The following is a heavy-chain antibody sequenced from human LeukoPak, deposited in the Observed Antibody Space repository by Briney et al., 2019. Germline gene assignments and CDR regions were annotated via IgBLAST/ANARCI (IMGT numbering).Heavy chain of an antibody. J-gene: IGHJ4*02. Sequence: PGGSLILSCAASGFTFSSNYMSWVRQAPGKGLEWVSVIYSGGSTYYADSVKGRFTISRDNSKNTLYLQMNSLRAEDTAVYYCARGQPTYYYGSGSYYFDYWGLGTLVTVSS. CDR3: ARGQPTYYYGSGSYYFDY. D-gene: IGHD3-10*01. CDR2: IYSGGST. V-gene: IGHV3-53*01. CDR1: GFTFSSNY.